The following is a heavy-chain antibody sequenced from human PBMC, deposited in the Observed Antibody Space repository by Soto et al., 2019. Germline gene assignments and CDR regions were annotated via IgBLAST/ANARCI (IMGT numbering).Heavy chain of an antibody. CDR3: ARGKTPRRPYDFWSGYYYYGMDV. D-gene: IGHD3-3*01. CDR1: GFTFSSYS. Sequence: GGSLRLSCAASGFTFSSYSMNWVRQAPGKGLEWVSSISSSSSYIYYADSVKGRFTISRDNAKNSLYLQMNSLRAEDTAVYYCARGKTPRRPYDFWSGYYYYGMDVWGQGTTVTVSS. CDR2: ISSSSSYI. J-gene: IGHJ6*02. V-gene: IGHV3-21*01.